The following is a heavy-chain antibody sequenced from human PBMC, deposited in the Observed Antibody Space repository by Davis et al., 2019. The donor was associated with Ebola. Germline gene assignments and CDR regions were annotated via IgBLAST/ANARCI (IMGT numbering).Heavy chain of an antibody. J-gene: IGHJ4*02. CDR3: ARDLVGRVFDY. CDR2: IYHSGST. CDR1: GGSISSSSYY. D-gene: IGHD1-26*01. Sequence: SETLSLTCTVSGGSISSSSYYWGWIRQPPGKGLEWIGEIYHSGSTNYNPSLKSRVTISVDKSKNQFSLKLSSVTAADTAVYYCARDLVGRVFDYWGQGTLVTVSS. V-gene: IGHV4-39*07.